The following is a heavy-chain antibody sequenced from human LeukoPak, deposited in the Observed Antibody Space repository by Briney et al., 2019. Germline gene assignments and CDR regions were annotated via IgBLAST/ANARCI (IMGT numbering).Heavy chain of an antibody. J-gene: IGHJ4*02. D-gene: IGHD6-6*01. CDR3: AKDKYSSSSTVFDY. Sequence: GGSLRLSCAASGFTFSSYSMNWVRQAPGKGLEWVSSISSSSSYIYYADSVKGRFTISRDNAKNSLYLQMKSLRAEDMALYYCAKDKYSSSSTVFDYWGQGALVTVSS. CDR2: ISSSSSYI. CDR1: GFTFSSYS. V-gene: IGHV3-21*04.